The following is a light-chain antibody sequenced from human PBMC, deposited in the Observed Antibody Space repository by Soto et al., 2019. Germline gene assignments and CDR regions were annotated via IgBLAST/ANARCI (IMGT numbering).Light chain of an antibody. Sequence: QSVLTQPPSVSGSPGQSITISCTGTSSDVGGYNYVSWYQQHPGKAPKLMIYEVSNRPSGVSNRFSGSKSGNTASLAISGLQAEDEADYYCSSYTCSSTLVVFGGGTKLTVL. J-gene: IGLJ2*01. CDR1: SSDVGGYNY. CDR2: EVS. CDR3: SSYTCSSTLVV. V-gene: IGLV2-14*01.